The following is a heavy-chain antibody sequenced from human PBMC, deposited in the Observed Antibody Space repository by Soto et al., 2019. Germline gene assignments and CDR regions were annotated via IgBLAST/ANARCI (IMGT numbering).Heavy chain of an antibody. CDR2: ISLYSDGT. Sequence: SVNGSCKTSGYTFSNYGITWVRQAPGQPLEWLGWISLYSDGTNYAQKFQGRVSMTTDTSTTTAYMELRSLRSDETAVYYCARVVPGAQAWFAPRGQGTLVIVSS. J-gene: IGHJ5*02. D-gene: IGHD2-2*01. CDR1: GYTFSNYG. V-gene: IGHV1-18*01. CDR3: ARVVPGAQAWFAP.